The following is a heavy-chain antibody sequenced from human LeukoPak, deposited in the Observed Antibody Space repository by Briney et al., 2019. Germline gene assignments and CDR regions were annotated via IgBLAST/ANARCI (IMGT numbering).Heavy chain of an antibody. CDR3: ARGSIGRLPVLGY. CDR1: GGSISSGDYY. V-gene: IGHV4-30-4*01. D-gene: IGHD4-11*01. CDR2: IYYSGST. J-gene: IGHJ4*02. Sequence: SQTLSLTCTVSGGSISSGDYYWSWIRQPPGKGLEWIGYIYYSGSTYYNPSLKSRVTISVDTSKNQFSLKLSSVTAAGTAVYYCARGSIGRLPVLGYWGQGTLVTVSS.